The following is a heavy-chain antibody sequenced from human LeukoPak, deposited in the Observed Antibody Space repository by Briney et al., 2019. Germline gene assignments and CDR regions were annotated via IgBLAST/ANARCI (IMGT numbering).Heavy chain of an antibody. CDR2: IYQSGGT. D-gene: IGHD3-16*01. CDR1: GYSISSGYY. J-gene: IGHJ4*02. CDR3: ARHITSNKRFDY. Sequence: SETLSLTCVVSGYSISSGYYWGWIRQPPGKALEWIGSIYQSGGTFYNPSLKSRVTISVDTSKNQFSLKLSSVTAADTAVYYCARHITSNKRFDYWGQGTLVTVSS. V-gene: IGHV4-38-2*01.